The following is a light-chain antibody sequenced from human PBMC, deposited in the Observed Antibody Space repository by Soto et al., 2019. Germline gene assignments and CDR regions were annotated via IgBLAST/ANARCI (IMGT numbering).Light chain of an antibody. CDR3: QRSSKAPLT. V-gene: IGKV1-39*01. Sequence: DIQLTQSPSSLSASVGDRVTITCRSSQPINNNLNWYQSKPGQAPSLLIYTASELQGGAPPRFTGSVYGTHFTLSITSVQPEDFATYYCQRSSKAPLTFGQGTRLEMK. J-gene: IGKJ5*01. CDR2: TAS. CDR1: QPINNN.